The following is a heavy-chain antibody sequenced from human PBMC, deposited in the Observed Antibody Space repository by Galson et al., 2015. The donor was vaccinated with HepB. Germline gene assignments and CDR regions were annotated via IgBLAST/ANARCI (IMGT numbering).Heavy chain of an antibody. CDR2: IKQDGSEK. CDR1: GFTFSSHW. J-gene: IGHJ3*02. D-gene: IGHD4-17*01. Sequence: SLRLSCAASGFTFSSHWMSWVRQAPGKGLEWVANIKQDGSEKYYVDSVKGRFTISRDNAKNSLYLQMNSLRAEDTAVYYCARAQDYGDYIDAFDIWGQGTMVTVSS. V-gene: IGHV3-7*03. CDR3: ARAQDYGDYIDAFDI.